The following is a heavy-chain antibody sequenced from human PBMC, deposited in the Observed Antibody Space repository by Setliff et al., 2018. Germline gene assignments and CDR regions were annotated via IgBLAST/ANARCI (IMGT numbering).Heavy chain of an antibody. CDR2: ISYDGSNK. CDR1: GFTFSSYA. D-gene: IGHD4-17*01. Sequence: GGSLRLSCAASGFTFSSYAMHWVRQAPGKGLEWVAVISYDGSNKYYADSVKGRFTISRDNSKNTLYLQMNSLRAEDTAVYYCAREGEMTTVIDYWGQGTLVTVSS. CDR3: AREGEMTTVIDY. J-gene: IGHJ4*02. V-gene: IGHV3-30*04.